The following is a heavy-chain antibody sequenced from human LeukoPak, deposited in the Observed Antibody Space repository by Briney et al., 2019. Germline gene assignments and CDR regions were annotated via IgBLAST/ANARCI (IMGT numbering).Heavy chain of an antibody. J-gene: IGHJ6*02. CDR3: ARPHTRYFDLDYYGMDV. V-gene: IGHV3-30-3*01. D-gene: IGHD3-9*01. CDR1: GFTFSSYA. Sequence: GRSLRLSCAASGFTFSSYAMHWVRQAPGKGLEWVAVISYDGSNKYYADSVKGRFTISRDNSKNTLYLQMNSLRAEDMAVYYCARPHTRYFDLDYYGMDVWGQGTTVTVSS. CDR2: ISYDGSNK.